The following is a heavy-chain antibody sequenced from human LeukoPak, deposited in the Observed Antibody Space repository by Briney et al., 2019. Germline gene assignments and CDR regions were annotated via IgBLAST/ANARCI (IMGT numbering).Heavy chain of an antibody. CDR3: ARGRSSNFDY. V-gene: IGHV4-34*01. D-gene: IGHD6-6*01. CDR1: GGSFSGYY. J-gene: IGHJ4*02. Sequence: PSETLSLTCAVYGGSFSGYYWSWIRQPPGKGLEWIGEINHNGSTNYNPSLKSRVTISVDTSKNQFSLKLSSVTAADTAVYYCARGRSSNFDYWGQGTLVTVSS. CDR2: INHNGST.